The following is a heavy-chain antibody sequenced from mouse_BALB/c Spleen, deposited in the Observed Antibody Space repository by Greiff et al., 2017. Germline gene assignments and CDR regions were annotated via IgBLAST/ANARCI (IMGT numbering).Heavy chain of an antibody. D-gene: IGHD1-3*01. CDR1: GYTFSSYW. J-gene: IGHJ3*01. CDR3: AKTRAWFAY. Sequence: VKLMESGAELMKPGASVKISCKATGYTFSSYWIEWVKQRPGHGLEWIGEILPGSGSTNYNEKFKGKATFTADTSSNTAYMQLSSLTSEDSAVYYCAKTRAWFAYWGQGTLVTVSA. V-gene: IGHV1-9*01. CDR2: ILPGSGST.